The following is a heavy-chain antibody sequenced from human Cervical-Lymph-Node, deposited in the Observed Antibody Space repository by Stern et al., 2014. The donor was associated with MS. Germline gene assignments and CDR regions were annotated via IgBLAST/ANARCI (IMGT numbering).Heavy chain of an antibody. Sequence: VQLVESGAEVKKPGASMNISCKASRDFFSNYYIHWVRQAPGLGLEWMGLVSPKTGNTRYAQSFEGRVTVTRDTSTTTVYMELSSLRSEDSAVYYCTLVSVVAVASDGFDPWGQGTRVTVSS. D-gene: IGHD6-19*01. CDR1: RDFFSNYY. CDR3: TLVSVVAVASDGFDP. V-gene: IGHV1-46*01. J-gene: IGHJ5*02. CDR2: VSPKTGNT.